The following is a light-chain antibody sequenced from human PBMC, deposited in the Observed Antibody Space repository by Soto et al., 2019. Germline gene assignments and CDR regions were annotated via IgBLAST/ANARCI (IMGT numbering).Light chain of an antibody. CDR1: QGISNY. J-gene: IGKJ4*01. V-gene: IGKV1-27*01. CDR2: AAS. Sequence: DIQMTQSPSSLSESVGDRVTITCRASQGISNYLAWYQQKPGKVPKLLIYAASTLQSGVPSRFSGSRSGTDFTLTISSLHPQDFATYYFQQYNSVPLTFAGAPKLEIK. CDR3: QQYNSVPLT.